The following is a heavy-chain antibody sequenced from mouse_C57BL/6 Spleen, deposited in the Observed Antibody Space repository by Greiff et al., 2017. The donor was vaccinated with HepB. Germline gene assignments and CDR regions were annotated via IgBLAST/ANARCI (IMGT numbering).Heavy chain of an antibody. V-gene: IGHV1-26*01. J-gene: IGHJ3*01. CDR1: GYTFTDYY. CDR2: INPNNGGT. CDR3: AGQICYEYDGFAY. D-gene: IGHD2-4*01. Sequence: EVQLQQSGPELVKPGASVKISCKASGYTFTDYYMNWVKQSHGKSLEWIGDINPNNGGTSYNQKFKGKATLTVDKSSSTAYMELRSLTSEDSAVYYCAGQICYEYDGFAYWGQGTLVTVSA.